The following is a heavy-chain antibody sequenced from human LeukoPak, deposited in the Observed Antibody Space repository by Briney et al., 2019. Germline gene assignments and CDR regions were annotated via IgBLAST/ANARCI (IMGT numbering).Heavy chain of an antibody. CDR3: ATEGVVPAATFDY. Sequence: SETLSLTCTVSGDSISSYFWSWIRQPAGKGLEWIGRIYSSGSTNYNPSLKSRVTISVDTSKNQFSLKLSSVTAADTAVYYCATEGVVPAATFDYWGQGTLVTVSS. J-gene: IGHJ4*02. V-gene: IGHV4-4*07. D-gene: IGHD2-2*01. CDR2: IYSSGST. CDR1: GDSISSYF.